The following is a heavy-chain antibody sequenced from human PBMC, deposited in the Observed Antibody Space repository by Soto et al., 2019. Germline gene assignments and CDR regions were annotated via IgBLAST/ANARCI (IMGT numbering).Heavy chain of an antibody. V-gene: IGHV3-23*01. D-gene: IGHD3-9*01. J-gene: IGHJ4*02. CDR2: ISGSGAST. CDR3: AHFAWFIDY. CDR1: GFTFSSYA. Sequence: EVQLLESGGGLVQPGGSLRLSCAASGFTFSSYAMSWVRQAPGKGLEWVSAISGSGASTHYADSVKGRFTISRDNSKSTLYLQMNSLRTEDTAVYYCAHFAWFIDYWGQGTLVTVSS.